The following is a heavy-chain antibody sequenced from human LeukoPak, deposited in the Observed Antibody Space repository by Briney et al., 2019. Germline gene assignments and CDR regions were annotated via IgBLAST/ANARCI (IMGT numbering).Heavy chain of an antibody. CDR1: GGTFSSYT. CDR2: IMPLFNTP. D-gene: IGHD2-8*01. J-gene: IGHJ4*02. V-gene: IGHV1-69*05. Sequence: ASVKVSCKASGGTFSSYTITWVRQAPGQGLEWMGGIMPLFNTPNYAQQFQGRVTITTDESTSTAYMELSSLRFEDTAVYYCARGIGVTGLTAAYWGQGTLVTVSS. CDR3: ARGIGVTGLTAAY.